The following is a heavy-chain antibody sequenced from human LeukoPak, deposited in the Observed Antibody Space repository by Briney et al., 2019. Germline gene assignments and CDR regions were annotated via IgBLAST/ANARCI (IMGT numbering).Heavy chain of an antibody. Sequence: PGGSLRLSCAASGFTFSSYAMSWVRQAPGKGLEWVSAISGSGGSTYYADSVKGRFTISRDNSKSTLYLQMNSLRAEDTAVYYCAKDSCSSTSCYLYYYYGMDVWGQGTTVTVSS. J-gene: IGHJ6*02. CDR3: AKDSCSSTSCYLYYYYGMDV. D-gene: IGHD2-2*01. CDR1: GFTFSSYA. CDR2: ISGSGGST. V-gene: IGHV3-23*01.